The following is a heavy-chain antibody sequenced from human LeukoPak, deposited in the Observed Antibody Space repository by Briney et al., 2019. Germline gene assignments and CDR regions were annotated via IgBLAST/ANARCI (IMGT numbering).Heavy chain of an antibody. J-gene: IGHJ6*02. Sequence: GGSLRLSCAASGFALSSHWMTWVRQVPGRGPEWVANVNRDGSETYYLDSVKGRFTISKDNAKNSLYLQMNGLRAEDTALYHCARNNGMDVWGQGTTVIVS. V-gene: IGHV3-7*03. CDR1: GFALSSHW. CDR3: ARNNGMDV. CDR2: VNRDGSET.